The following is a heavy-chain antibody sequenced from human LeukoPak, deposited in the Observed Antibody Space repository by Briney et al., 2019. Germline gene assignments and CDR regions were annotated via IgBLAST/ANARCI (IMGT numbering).Heavy chain of an antibody. Sequence: SETLSLTCAVYGGSFSGYYWSWIRQPPGKGLEWIGEINHSGSTNYNPSLKSRVTISVDTSKNQFSLKLSPVTAADTAVYYCARGSRRSYYFDYWGEGTLVTVSS. D-gene: IGHD1-26*01. CDR1: GGSFSGYY. CDR2: INHSGST. J-gene: IGHJ4*02. V-gene: IGHV4-34*01. CDR3: ARGSRRSYYFDY.